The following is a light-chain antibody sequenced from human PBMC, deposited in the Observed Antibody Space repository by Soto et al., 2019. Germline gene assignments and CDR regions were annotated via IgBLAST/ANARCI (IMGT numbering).Light chain of an antibody. Sequence: IVMTQSPATLSVSPGEGVTLSCRASENVGTNLAWYQQKPGQAPRLLMYGSSTRATGISATFSGSGSGTEFTLTISSLQSEESAVYYCQQYNNWGLSFGGGTKVEIK. V-gene: IGKV3D-15*01. CDR3: QQYNNWGLS. J-gene: IGKJ4*01. CDR1: ENVGTN. CDR2: GSS.